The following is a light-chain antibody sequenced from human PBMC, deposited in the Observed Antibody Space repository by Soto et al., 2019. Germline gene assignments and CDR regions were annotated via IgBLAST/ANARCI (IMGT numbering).Light chain of an antibody. J-gene: IGKJ4*01. CDR1: QSISIY. CDR2: AAS. V-gene: IGKV1-39*01. Sequence: DLQMTQSPSSLSACVGDRVTITCRASQSISIYLNWYQQKPGKAPKLLIYAASSLQSGVPSRFGGSGSGTDFTLTISSLQREDLATYYCQQSLTTPLTFGGGTKVEIK. CDR3: QQSLTTPLT.